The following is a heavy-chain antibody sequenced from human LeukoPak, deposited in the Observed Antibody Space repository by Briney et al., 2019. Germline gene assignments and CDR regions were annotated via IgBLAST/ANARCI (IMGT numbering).Heavy chain of an antibody. CDR3: ARENSGSYREFDY. CDR1: GRSISSYY. V-gene: IGHV4-4*07. CDR2: IYTSGST. D-gene: IGHD1-26*01. J-gene: IGHJ4*02. Sequence: SETLSLTCTVSGRSISSYYWSWIRQPAGKGLEWVGRIYTSGSTNYNASLKSRVSRSVDTSKNQFSLKLSSVTAADTAVSYCARENSGSYREFDYWGQGTLVTVSS.